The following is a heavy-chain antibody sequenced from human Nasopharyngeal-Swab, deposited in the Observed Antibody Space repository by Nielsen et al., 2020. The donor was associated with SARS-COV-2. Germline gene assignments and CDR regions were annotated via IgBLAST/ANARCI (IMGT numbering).Heavy chain of an antibody. CDR3: AKGTGGYQLLYFDY. J-gene: IGHJ4*02. V-gene: IGHV3-23*01. Sequence: GASLKISCAASGFTFSSYSMNWVRQAPGKGLEWVSAISGSGGSTYYADSVKGRFTISRDNSKNTLYLQMNSLRAEDTAVYYCAKGTGGYQLLYFDYWGQGTLVTVSS. CDR2: ISGSGGST. D-gene: IGHD2-2*01. CDR1: GFTFSSYS.